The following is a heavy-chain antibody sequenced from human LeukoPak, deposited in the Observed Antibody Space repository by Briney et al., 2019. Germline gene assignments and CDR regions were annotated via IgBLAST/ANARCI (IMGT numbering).Heavy chain of an antibody. CDR1: GFTFDNYN. J-gene: IGHJ5*02. CDR3: AKDITHGWFVV. CDR2: ISGNGGDT. Sequence: GGSLRLSCAASGFTFDNYNMHWVRQPPGKGLEWVSLISGNGGDTYYAASVKRRFTISRDNSKNSLYLQMNNLRIEDTALYFCAKDITHGWFVVRGQGALVTVSS. V-gene: IGHV3-43*02.